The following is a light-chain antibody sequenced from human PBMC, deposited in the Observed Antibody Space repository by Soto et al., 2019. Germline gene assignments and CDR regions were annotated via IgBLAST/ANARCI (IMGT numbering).Light chain of an antibody. CDR1: SSDVGGYNY. CDR2: EVS. V-gene: IGLV2-8*01. Sequence: ALTQPPSAYGSPGQSVTISCTGTSSDVGGYNYVSWYQQHPGRAPKLMIYEVSKRPSGVPDRFSGSKSGNTASLTVSGLQPEDEADYYCSSYAGSSNLGVFGGGTKLTVL. CDR3: SSYAGSSNLGV. J-gene: IGLJ2*01.